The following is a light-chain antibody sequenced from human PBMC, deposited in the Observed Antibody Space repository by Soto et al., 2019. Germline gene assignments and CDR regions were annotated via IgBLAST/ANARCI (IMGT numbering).Light chain of an antibody. CDR1: QIVSRK. CDR2: AAS. CDR3: PLYDNLPRR. J-gene: IGKJ2*01. Sequence: AALSETKRERANLSGRASQIVSRKFAWYQQKPGQPPRLLINAASTRATGIPVRFSGSGSGTEFTLSICSLQSEDFAVDYCPLYDNLPRRFG. V-gene: IGKV3-15*01.